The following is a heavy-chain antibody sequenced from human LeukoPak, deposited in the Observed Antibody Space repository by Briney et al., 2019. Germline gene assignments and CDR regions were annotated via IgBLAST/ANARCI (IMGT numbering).Heavy chain of an antibody. D-gene: IGHD2-2*01. CDR1: GGSFSGYY. Sequence: PSETLSLTCAVYGGSFSGYYWSWIRQPPGKGLEWIGEINHSGSTNYNPSLKSRVTISVDTSKNQFSLKLSSVTAADTAVYYCARGVVVVPAASPFDYWGQGTLVTVSS. V-gene: IGHV4-34*01. CDR2: INHSGST. CDR3: ARGVVVVPAASPFDY. J-gene: IGHJ4*02.